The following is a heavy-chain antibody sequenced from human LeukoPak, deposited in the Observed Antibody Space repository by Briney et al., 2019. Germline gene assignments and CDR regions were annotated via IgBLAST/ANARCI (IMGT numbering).Heavy chain of an antibody. CDR3: ATEPRLDGDYMDV. CDR2: IRYDGSNK. CDR1: GFTFSSYG. Sequence: TGGSLRLSCAASGFTFSSYGMHWVRQAPGKGLEWVAFIRYDGSNKYYADSVKGRFTISRDNSKNTLYLQMNSLRAEDTAVYYCATEPRLDGDYMDVWGKGTTVTVSS. D-gene: IGHD3-10*01. V-gene: IGHV3-30*02. J-gene: IGHJ6*03.